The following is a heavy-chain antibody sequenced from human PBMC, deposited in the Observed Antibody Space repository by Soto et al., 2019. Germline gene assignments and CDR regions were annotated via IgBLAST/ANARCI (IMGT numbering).Heavy chain of an antibody. CDR1: GGSISSGGYY. J-gene: IGHJ3*02. CDR2: IYYSGST. Sequence: PSETLSLTCTVSGGSISSGGYYWSRIRQHPGKGLEWIGYIYYSGSTYYNPSLKSRVTISVDTSKNQFSLKLSSVTAADTAVYYCARCITGTTFRAFDIWGQGTMVTVSS. CDR3: ARCITGTTFRAFDI. D-gene: IGHD1-20*01. V-gene: IGHV4-31*03.